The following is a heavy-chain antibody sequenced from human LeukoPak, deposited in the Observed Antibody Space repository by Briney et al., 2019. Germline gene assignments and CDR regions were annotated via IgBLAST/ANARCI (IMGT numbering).Heavy chain of an antibody. D-gene: IGHD2-2*01. Sequence: SETLSLTCTVSGGSITTSNWWSWVRQPPGKGLEWIGEIHPSGGINYSPSPRSRATLSMDKSKNQFSLELSSVTAADTAVYYCAKDLGYQLLYWGQGTLVTVSS. J-gene: IGHJ4*02. CDR2: IHPSGGI. CDR1: GGSITTSNW. CDR3: AKDLGYQLLY. V-gene: IGHV4-4*02.